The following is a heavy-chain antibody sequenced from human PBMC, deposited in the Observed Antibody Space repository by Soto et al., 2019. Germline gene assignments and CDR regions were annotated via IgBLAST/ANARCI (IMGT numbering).Heavy chain of an antibody. CDR2: IHNSGST. D-gene: IGHD3-10*01. Sequence: PSETLSLTCTVSGGSISSYYWSWIRQPPGKGLEWIGYIHNSGSTNYNPSLKSRLTISVDTSKNQFSLKLSSVTAADTAVYYCAKGGSGSYSSAFDIWGQGTMVTVSS. CDR3: AKGGSGSYSSAFDI. CDR1: GGSISSYY. J-gene: IGHJ3*02. V-gene: IGHV4-4*09.